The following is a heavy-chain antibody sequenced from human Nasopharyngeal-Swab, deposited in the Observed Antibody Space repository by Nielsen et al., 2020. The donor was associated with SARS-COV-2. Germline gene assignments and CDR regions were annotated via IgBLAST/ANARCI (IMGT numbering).Heavy chain of an antibody. CDR3: ARQKGSGYYYVGGWFDP. V-gene: IGHV1-18*01. Sequence: ASVKVSCKASGYTFTSYGISWVRQAPGQGLEWMGWISAYNGNTNYAQKLQGRVTMITDTSTSTAYMELRSLRSDDTAVYYCARQKGSGYYYVGGWFDPWGQGTLVTVSS. D-gene: IGHD3-22*01. CDR1: GYTFTSYG. CDR2: ISAYNGNT. J-gene: IGHJ5*02.